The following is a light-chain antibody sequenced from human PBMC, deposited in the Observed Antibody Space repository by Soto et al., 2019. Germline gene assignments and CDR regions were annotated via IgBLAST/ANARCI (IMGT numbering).Light chain of an antibody. CDR1: QSVSNN. J-gene: IGKJ2*01. V-gene: IGKV3-15*01. Sequence: EIVMTQSPDTLSVSPGERATLSCRASQSVSNNLAWYQQKPGQAPRLLIYGASTRSTGVPARFSGSGSGTDFTLTISSLPSEDFAFYYCQQYNTWPPRYTFGQGTKLEI. CDR2: GAS. CDR3: QQYNTWPPRYT.